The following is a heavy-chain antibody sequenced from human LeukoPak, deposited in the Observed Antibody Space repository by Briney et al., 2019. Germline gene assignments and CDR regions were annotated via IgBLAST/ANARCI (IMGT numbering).Heavy chain of an antibody. CDR2: INPNSGST. Sequence: EASVKVSCKASGYTFTGYYMHWVRQAPGQGLEWMGWINPNSGSTNYAQKFQGRVTMTRDTSISTAYMELSRLRSDDTAVYYCAVHDYGDANFDYWGQGTLVTVSS. CDR3: AVHDYGDANFDY. CDR1: GYTFTGYY. V-gene: IGHV1-2*02. D-gene: IGHD4-17*01. J-gene: IGHJ4*02.